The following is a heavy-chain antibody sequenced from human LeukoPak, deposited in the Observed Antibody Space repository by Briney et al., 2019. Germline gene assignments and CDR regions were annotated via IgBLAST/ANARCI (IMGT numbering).Heavy chain of an antibody. CDR1: GYTFTGYY. CDR3: ARGEAAISYYYYYMDV. V-gene: IGHV1-2*06. D-gene: IGHD5-18*01. J-gene: IGHJ6*03. Sequence: ASVKVSCKASGYTFTGYYMRWVRQAPGQGLEWMGRINPNSGGTNYAQKFQGRVTMTRDTSISTAYMELSRLRSADTAVYYCARGEAAISYYYYYMDVWGKGTTVTVSS. CDR2: INPNSGGT.